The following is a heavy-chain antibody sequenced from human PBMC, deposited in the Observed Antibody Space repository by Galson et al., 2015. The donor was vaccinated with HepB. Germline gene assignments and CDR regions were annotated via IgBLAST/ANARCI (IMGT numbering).Heavy chain of an antibody. J-gene: IGHJ6*02. D-gene: IGHD1-1*01. CDR3: AKHNTGGIFYFQGMDV. CDR1: GGSISSRSYY. CDR2: IYYSESN. Sequence: ETLSLTCTVSGGSISSRSYYWGWIRQPPGKGLEWIGSIYYSESNSYNPSLKSRVTISGDTSKNQVSLRLTSVTAADTAVYFCAKHNTGGIFYFQGMDVWGQGTTVTVSS. V-gene: IGHV4-39*07.